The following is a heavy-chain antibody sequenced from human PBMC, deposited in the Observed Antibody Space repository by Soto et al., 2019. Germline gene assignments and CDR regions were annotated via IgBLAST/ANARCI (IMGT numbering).Heavy chain of an antibody. D-gene: IGHD3-10*01. CDR1: GFTFSTYW. CDR2: IKEDGSEA. Sequence: EVQLVESGGGLVQPGGSLRLSCAASGFTFSTYWMNWVRQAPGKGLEWVANIKEDGSEAYYVDSVKGRFTISRVNAKNSLYLDMNSLRGEDTAVYYCARDWGARGRESALGSYYHFGMEVWGQGTTVTVPS. CDR3: ARDWGARGRESALGSYYHFGMEV. V-gene: IGHV3-7*05. J-gene: IGHJ6*02.